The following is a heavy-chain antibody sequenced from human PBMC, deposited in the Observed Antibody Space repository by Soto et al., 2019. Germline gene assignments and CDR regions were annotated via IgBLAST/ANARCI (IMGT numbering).Heavy chain of an antibody. CDR2: ISHSGSA. CDR1: GDSVSSNNY. Sequence: KPSETLSLTCAVSGDSVSSNNYWTWVRQPPREGLEWIGEISHSGSAIYNPSLESRVTISLDKSRNHFSLILSSVAAADAAVYYCASNRPYRQAVGARGTSVPVS. D-gene: IGHD2-2*02. V-gene: IGHV4-4*02. J-gene: IGHJ4*02. CDR3: ASNRPYRQAV.